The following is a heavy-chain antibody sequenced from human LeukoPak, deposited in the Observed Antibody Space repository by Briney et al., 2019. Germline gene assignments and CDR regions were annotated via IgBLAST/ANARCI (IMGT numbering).Heavy chain of an antibody. Sequence: SETLSLTCAVYGGSFSGYYWSWIRQPPGKGLEWIGEINHSASTNYNPSLKSRVTISVDTSKNQFSLKLSSVTAADTAVYYCARGDSSSWYWFDPWGQGTLVTVSS. D-gene: IGHD6-13*01. CDR2: INHSAST. J-gene: IGHJ5*02. CDR1: GGSFSGYY. V-gene: IGHV4-34*01. CDR3: ARGDSSSWYWFDP.